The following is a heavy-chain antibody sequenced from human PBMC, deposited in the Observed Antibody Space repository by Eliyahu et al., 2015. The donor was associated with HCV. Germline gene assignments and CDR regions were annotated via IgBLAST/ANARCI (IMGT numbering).Heavy chain of an antibody. CDR3: SSGGGGIAVAGTGGWFDP. Sequence: QVQLQESGPGLVKPSETLSLTCSVSGGSIPTYYWSWLRQPPGKGLEWIGYIYNSGSTNYNPSLKSRVTMSLDTSKNQVSLKLNSVTAADTAVYYCSSGGGGIAVAGTGGWFDPWGQGTLVTVSS. CDR1: GGSIPTYY. CDR2: IYNSGST. J-gene: IGHJ5*02. V-gene: IGHV4-59*01. D-gene: IGHD6-19*01.